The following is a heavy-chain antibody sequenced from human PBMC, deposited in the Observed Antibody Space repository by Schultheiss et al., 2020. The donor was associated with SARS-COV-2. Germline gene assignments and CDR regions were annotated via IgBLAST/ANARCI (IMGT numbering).Heavy chain of an antibody. Sequence: GGSLRLSCAASGFTFDDYTMHWVRQAPGKGLEWVSLISWDGGSTYYADSVKGRFTISRDNAKNSLYLQMNSLRAEDTALYHCAKFPTQSIVGAYFDYWGQGTLVTVSS. CDR3: AKFPTQSIVGAYFDY. J-gene: IGHJ4*02. V-gene: IGHV3-43*01. CDR2: ISWDGGST. CDR1: GFTFDDYT. D-gene: IGHD1-26*01.